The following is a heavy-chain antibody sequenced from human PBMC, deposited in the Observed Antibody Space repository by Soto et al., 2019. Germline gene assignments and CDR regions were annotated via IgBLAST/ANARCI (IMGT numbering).Heavy chain of an antibody. CDR1: GFTFSSYA. Sequence: GGSLRLSCAASGFTFSSYAMSWVRQAPGKGLEWVSAISGSGGSTYYADSVKGRFTISRDNAKNTLYLQMNSLRAEDTAVYYCARMSFLEWYHWGQGTLVTVSS. CDR2: ISGSGGST. D-gene: IGHD3-3*01. V-gene: IGHV3-23*01. CDR3: ARMSFLEWYH. J-gene: IGHJ5*02.